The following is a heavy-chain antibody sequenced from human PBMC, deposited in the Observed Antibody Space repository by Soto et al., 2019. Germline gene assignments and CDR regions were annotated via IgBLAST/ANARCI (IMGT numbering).Heavy chain of an antibody. J-gene: IGHJ4*02. CDR1: GGSISSGNYY. Sequence: QVQLQESGPGLVKPSQTLSLTCTVSGGSISSGNYYWSWIRQPPGKGLEWIGFISYSGSTYYYASFKSRVTISVDTSKNQFSLNLNSVTAADTAVYYCATMRTSATGLYYFDYWGQGPLVTVSS. CDR3: ATMRTSATGLYYFDY. V-gene: IGHV4-30-4*01. D-gene: IGHD1-7*01. CDR2: ISYSGST.